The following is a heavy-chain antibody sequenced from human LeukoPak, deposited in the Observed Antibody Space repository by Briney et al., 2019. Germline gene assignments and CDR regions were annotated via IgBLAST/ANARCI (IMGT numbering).Heavy chain of an antibody. CDR3: ARTGLAPVGGGADY. J-gene: IGHJ4*02. Sequence: SETLSLTCAVSGYYISSGYYWGWIRQPPGKGLDWIGSIYHGRGIYYNPSLRSRDTISEDTPKNQFFLRLNSVTAADTAVYYCARTGLAPVGGGADYWGQGTLVTVSS. CDR2: IYHGRGI. CDR1: GYYISSGYY. D-gene: IGHD6-13*01. V-gene: IGHV4-38-2*01.